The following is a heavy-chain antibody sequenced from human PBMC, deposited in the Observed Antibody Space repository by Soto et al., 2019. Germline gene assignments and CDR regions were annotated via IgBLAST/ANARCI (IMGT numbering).Heavy chain of an antibody. D-gene: IGHD6-19*01. CDR2: ISGSGATA. V-gene: IGHV3-23*01. CDR3: SKTTDGWFSAFEI. J-gene: IGHJ3*02. CDR1: GFIFSSYA. Sequence: EVQLLESGGGLVQPGGSLRLSCAASGFIFSSYAMSWVRQAPGKGLEWVSAISGSGATAYYADSVKGRFTFCRDNSKKTMYLQMNSLRAEDTAVYYCSKTTDGWFSAFEIWGQGTMVTVSS.